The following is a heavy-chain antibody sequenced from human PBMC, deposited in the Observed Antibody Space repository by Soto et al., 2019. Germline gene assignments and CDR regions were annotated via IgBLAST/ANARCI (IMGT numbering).Heavy chain of an antibody. CDR2: IKSKTDGGTT. CDR1: GFTFTNAW. J-gene: IGHJ4*01. V-gene: IGHV3-15*07. CDR3: TTDSYSTIIIVRFDY. D-gene: IGHD3-22*01. Sequence: LRLSCAAAGFTFTNAWINWVRQAPGKGLEWVGRIKSKTDGGTTDYAEPVKGRFAISRDDSNNMVYLQMNSLKIEDTAVYYCTTDSYSTIIIVRFDYWGHGTLVTVSS.